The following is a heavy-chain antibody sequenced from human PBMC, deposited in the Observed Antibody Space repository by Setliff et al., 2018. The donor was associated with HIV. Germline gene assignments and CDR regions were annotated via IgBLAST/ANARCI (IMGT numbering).Heavy chain of an antibody. CDR3: ARERNYYGSGSYLDY. CDR2: INAGDDNT. V-gene: IGHV1-3*01. J-gene: IGHJ4*02. D-gene: IGHD3-10*01. CDR1: GYTFSTNA. Sequence: ASVKVSCKAFGYTFSTNAIHWVRQAPGQRLEWMGYINAGDDNTRYSEKFQGRVTITRDTSANTAYMELSSLRSEDTAVYYCARERNYYGSGSYLDYWGQGTLVTVSS.